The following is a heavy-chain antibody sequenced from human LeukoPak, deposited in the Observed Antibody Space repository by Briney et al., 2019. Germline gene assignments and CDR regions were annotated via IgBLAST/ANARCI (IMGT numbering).Heavy chain of an antibody. Sequence: SVKVSCKASRGTFSSYAIIWVRQAPGQGLEWMGGIIPIFGTAKYAQKSQGRVTITADESTSTAYMELSSLRPEDPAVYYCVRGHDYGDSPSFDYWGQGTLLTVSS. CDR3: VRGHDYGDSPSFDY. D-gene: IGHD4-17*01. CDR2: IIPIFGTA. CDR1: RGTFSSYA. V-gene: IGHV1-69*13. J-gene: IGHJ4*02.